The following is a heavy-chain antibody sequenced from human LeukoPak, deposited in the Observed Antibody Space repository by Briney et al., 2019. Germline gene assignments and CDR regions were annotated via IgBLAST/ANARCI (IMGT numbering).Heavy chain of an antibody. V-gene: IGHV3-48*02. CDR3: ARVWQDYSGVDY. CDR1: GVTFSANH. Sequence: GGSVRLSCAASGVTFSANHINWVRQAPGKGLEWISYISTTGTTIHYADSVKGRFAISRDNAKSSLYLQMNSLRDEDTAVYYCARVWQDYSGVDYWGQGTLVTVSS. CDR2: ISTTGTTI. J-gene: IGHJ4*02. D-gene: IGHD2-21*01.